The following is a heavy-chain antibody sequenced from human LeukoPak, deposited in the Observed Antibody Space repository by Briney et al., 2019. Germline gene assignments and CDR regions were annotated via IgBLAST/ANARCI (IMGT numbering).Heavy chain of an antibody. Sequence: SETLSLTCAAYGGSFSNHYWSWIRQPPGKGLEWIGEINHSGSTNYYPSLKSRGTIAVDTSNYQFSLKLTSLTAADTAVYYCARAVGSGSFQTYYYYMVVWGKGTTVTISS. D-gene: IGHD3-10*01. J-gene: IGHJ6*03. CDR2: INHSGST. CDR1: GGSFSNHY. CDR3: ARAVGSGSFQTYYYYMVV. V-gene: IGHV4-34*01.